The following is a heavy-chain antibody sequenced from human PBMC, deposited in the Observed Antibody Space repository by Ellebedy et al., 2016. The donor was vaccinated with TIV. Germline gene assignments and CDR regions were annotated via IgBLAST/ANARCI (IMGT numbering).Heavy chain of an antibody. CDR2: IIPIFGTA. CDR3: ASAPPPKTPYYGSGRYDY. V-gene: IGHV1-69*13. D-gene: IGHD3-10*01. CDR1: GGTFSSYA. Sequence: AASVKVSCKASGGTFSSYAISWVRQAPGQGLEWMGGIIPIFGTANYAQKFQGRVTITADESTSTAYMELSSLRSEDTAVYYCASAPPPKTPYYGSGRYDYWGQGTLVTVSS. J-gene: IGHJ4*02.